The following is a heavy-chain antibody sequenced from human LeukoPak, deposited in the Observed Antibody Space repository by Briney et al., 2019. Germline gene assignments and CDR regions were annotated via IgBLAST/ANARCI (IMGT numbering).Heavy chain of an antibody. CDR1: GGSISSSSYY. V-gene: IGHV4-39*01. CDR3: ARRLSPPKQAYYYDSSGHWDY. J-gene: IGHJ4*02. CDR2: IYYSGST. Sequence: PSETLSLTCTVSGGSISSSSYYWGWIRQPPGKGLEWIGSIYYSGSTYYNPSLKSRVTISVDTSKNQFSLKLSSVTAADTAVYYCARRLSPPKQAYYYDSSGHWDYWGQGTLVTVSS. D-gene: IGHD3-22*01.